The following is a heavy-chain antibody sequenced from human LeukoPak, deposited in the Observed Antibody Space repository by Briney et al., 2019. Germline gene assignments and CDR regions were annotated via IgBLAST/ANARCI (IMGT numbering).Heavy chain of an antibody. D-gene: IGHD3-22*01. CDR1: GGSFSGYY. J-gene: IGHJ6*03. V-gene: IGHV4-34*01. CDR2: INHSGST. Sequence: SETLSLTCAVYGGSFSGYYWSWIRQPPGKGLEWIGEINHSGSTNYNPSLKSRVTISVDTSKNQFSLKLSSVTAADTAVYYCAREGVVAREFYYYYYMDVWGKGTTVTISS. CDR3: AREGVVAREFYYYYYMDV.